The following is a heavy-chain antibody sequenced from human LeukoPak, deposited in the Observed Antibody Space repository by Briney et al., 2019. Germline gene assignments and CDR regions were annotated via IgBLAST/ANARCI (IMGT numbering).Heavy chain of an antibody. J-gene: IGHJ4*02. CDR2: IKSETDGGTT. CDR1: GFTFSSAW. D-gene: IGHD6-13*01. Sequence: GGSLRLSCAASGFTFSSAWMNWVRQAPGKGLEWVGRIKSETDGGTTDYAAPVKGTFTISRDDSENTLYQQMNSLKTEDTAVYYCTRRSSAAGRQYFDYWGQGTLVTVSS. V-gene: IGHV3-15*07. CDR3: TRRSSAAGRQYFDY.